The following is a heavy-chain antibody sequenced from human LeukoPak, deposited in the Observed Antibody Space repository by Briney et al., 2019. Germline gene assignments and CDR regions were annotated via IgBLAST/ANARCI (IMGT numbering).Heavy chain of an antibody. CDR3: ARAWGNCDSSAYYPPGWYFDL. J-gene: IGHJ2*01. D-gene: IGHD3-22*01. CDR1: GFTFSGYA. CDR2: ISGTGDST. V-gene: IGHV3-23*01. Sequence: GGSLRLSCAASGFTFSGYAMSWVRQPPGKGLEWVSGISGTGDSTYYTNSVKGRFTISRDNSKNTLYLQMNSLRAEDTAVYYCARAWGNCDSSAYYPPGWYFDLWGRGTLVTVSS.